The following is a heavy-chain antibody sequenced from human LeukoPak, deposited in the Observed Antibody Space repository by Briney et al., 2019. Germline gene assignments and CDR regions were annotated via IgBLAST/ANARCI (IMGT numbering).Heavy chain of an antibody. CDR1: GDSFTSYW. CDR2: IYPGDSDT. V-gene: IGHV5-51*01. D-gene: IGHD3-22*01. CDR3: ATAYYYDSSGHDAFDI. J-gene: IGHJ3*02. Sequence: GESLKISCKGSGDSFTSYWIGWVRQMPGKGLEWMGIIYPGDSDTRYSPSFQGQGTISADKSISTAYLQWSSLKASDTAMYYCATAYYYDSSGHDAFDIWGQGTMVTVSS.